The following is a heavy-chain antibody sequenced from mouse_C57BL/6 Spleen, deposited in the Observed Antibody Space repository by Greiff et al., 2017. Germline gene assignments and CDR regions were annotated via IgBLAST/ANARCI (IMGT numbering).Heavy chain of an antibody. D-gene: IGHD4-1*01. J-gene: IGHJ3*01. CDR3: ASPGNWAWFAY. CDR2: IDPSDSYT. Sequence: VQLQQPGAELVKPGASVKLSCKASGYTFTSYWMQWVKQRPGQGLEWIGEIDPSDSYTNYNQKFKGKATLTVDTSSSTAYMQLSSLTSEDSAVYYCASPGNWAWFAYWGQGTLVTVSA. CDR1: GYTFTSYW. V-gene: IGHV1-50*01.